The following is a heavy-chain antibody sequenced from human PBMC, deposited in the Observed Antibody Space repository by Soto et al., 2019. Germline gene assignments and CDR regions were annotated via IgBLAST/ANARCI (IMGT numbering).Heavy chain of an antibody. CDR2: IYYSGTT. CDR3: ARIPGDAAMRYSFDP. CDR1: GGSISSGSYS. J-gene: IGHJ5*01. D-gene: IGHD5-18*01. V-gene: IGHV4-61*01. Sequence: PSETLSLTCTVSGGSISSGSYSWCWSRQAPGKGLEWIGHIYYSGTTNYSPSLKRRVTISLDTSDNQFSLKLSSVTAADTAVYYCARIPGDAAMRYSFDPWGQGTLLTVS.